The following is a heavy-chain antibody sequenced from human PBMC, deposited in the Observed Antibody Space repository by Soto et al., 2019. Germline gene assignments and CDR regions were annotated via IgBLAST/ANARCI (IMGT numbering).Heavy chain of an antibody. CDR1: GFTFSSYS. CDR3: ARGGSYFAFDI. J-gene: IGHJ3*02. Sequence: GGSLRLSCAASGFTFSSYSMNWVRQAPGKGLEWVSSISSSSSYIYYADSVKGRFTISRANAKNSLYLQMNSLRAEDTAVYYCARGGSYFAFDIWGQGTMVTVSS. D-gene: IGHD1-26*01. V-gene: IGHV3-21*01. CDR2: ISSSSSYI.